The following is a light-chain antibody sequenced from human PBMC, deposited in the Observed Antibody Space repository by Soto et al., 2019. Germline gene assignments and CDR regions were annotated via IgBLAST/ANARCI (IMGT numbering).Light chain of an antibody. J-gene: IGKJ4*01. Sequence: EIQLTQSPGTLSLSPGERATLSCRASQSVSDTHVAWYQQKPGQAPRLVIYGGASRSTGIPERFSGSGSGTDFTLTISRREHEDVAVNYCQQYHTSPSRTFGGGTKVDI. CDR2: GGA. CDR1: QSVSDTH. V-gene: IGKV3-20*01. CDR3: QQYHTSPSRT.